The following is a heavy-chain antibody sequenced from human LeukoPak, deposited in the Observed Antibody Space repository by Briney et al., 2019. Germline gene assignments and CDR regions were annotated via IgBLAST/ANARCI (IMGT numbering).Heavy chain of an antibody. V-gene: IGHV4-59*11. CDR2: IQNIGTT. Sequence: SETLSLTCTVSGGSINSHYWSWLRQPPGKGLEWIGFIQNIGTTSYNTSLKSRVTKSIDTSRNHFSLKLSPVPAAVTDTYYCARGDGNWSDPGGEGTLVTV. D-gene: IGHD5-24*01. CDR1: GGSINSHY. CDR3: ARGDGNWSDP. J-gene: IGHJ5*02.